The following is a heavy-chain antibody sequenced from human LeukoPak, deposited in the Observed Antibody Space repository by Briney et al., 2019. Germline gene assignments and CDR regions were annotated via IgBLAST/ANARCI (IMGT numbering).Heavy chain of an antibody. Sequence: GASVKVSCKASGYTFTNYGINWVRQAPGQGLEWMGWISTYIGNTNYAQKVQGRVTMTTDTSTNTAYMDLRSLTSDDTAVYYCARGGYCSGTPCLFGDNWLDPWGQGTLVTVSS. V-gene: IGHV1-18*01. CDR2: ISTYIGNT. D-gene: IGHD2-2*01. J-gene: IGHJ5*02. CDR3: ARGGYCSGTPCLFGDNWLDP. CDR1: GYTFTNYG.